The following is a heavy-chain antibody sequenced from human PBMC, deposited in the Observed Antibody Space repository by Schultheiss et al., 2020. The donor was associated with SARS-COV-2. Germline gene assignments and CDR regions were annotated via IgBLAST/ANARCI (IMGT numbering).Heavy chain of an antibody. CDR1: GGSFSGYY. CDR2: INHSGST. D-gene: IGHD3-10*01. V-gene: IGHV4-34*01. CDR3: ARFGGSGNYYPFDF. J-gene: IGHJ4*02. Sequence: SQTLSLTCAVYGGSFSGYYWSWIRQPPGKGLEWIGEINHSGSTNYNPSLKSRVTISVDTSKNQFSLKLSSVTAADTAVYYCARFGGSGNYYPFDFWGQGTLVTVSS.